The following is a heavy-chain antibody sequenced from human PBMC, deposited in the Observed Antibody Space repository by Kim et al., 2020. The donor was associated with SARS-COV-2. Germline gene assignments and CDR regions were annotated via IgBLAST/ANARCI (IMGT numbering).Heavy chain of an antibody. J-gene: IGHJ6*02. D-gene: IGHD3-10*01. V-gene: IGHV3-11*06. CDR3: ARDYDGSGSYPDYGMDV. Sequence: VKGRFTISRDNAKNSLYLQMNSLRAEDTAVYYCARDYDGSGSYPDYGMDVWGQGTTVTVSS.